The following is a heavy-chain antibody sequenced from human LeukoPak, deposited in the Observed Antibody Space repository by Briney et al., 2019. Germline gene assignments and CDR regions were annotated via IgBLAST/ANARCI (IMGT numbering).Heavy chain of an antibody. D-gene: IGHD3-9*01. CDR1: GGSISSYY. V-gene: IGHV4-59*12. CDR3: ARDGIQSRGYDISYGMDV. Sequence: SETLSLTCTVSGGSISSYYWSWIRQPPGKGLEWIGYIYYSGSTNYNPSLKSRVTISVDTSKNQFSLKLSSVTAADTAVYYCARDGIQSRGYDISYGMDVWGQGTTVTVSS. J-gene: IGHJ6*02. CDR2: IYYSGST.